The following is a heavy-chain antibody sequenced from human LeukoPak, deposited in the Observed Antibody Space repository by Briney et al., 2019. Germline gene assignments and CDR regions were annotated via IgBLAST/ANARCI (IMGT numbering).Heavy chain of an antibody. D-gene: IGHD6-19*01. CDR2: INSDGSST. J-gene: IGHJ4*02. CDR1: GFTFSSYW. CDR3: ARSGSGWYYFDY. Sequence: GGSLRLSCAASGFTFSSYWMHWVRQAPGKGLVWVSRINSDGSSTSYADSVKGRFTISRDNAKNTLYLQMNSLRAEDTAVYYCARSGSGWYYFDYWGQGTLVTVYS. V-gene: IGHV3-74*01.